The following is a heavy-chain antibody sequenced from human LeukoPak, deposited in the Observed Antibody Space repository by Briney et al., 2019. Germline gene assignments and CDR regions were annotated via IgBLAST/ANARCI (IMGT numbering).Heavy chain of an antibody. CDR1: GGSISSGGYC. CDR2: IYYSGST. CDR3: ARVPQQAPSIDY. Sequence: SETLSLTCTVSGGSISSGGYCWSWIRQHPGKGLEWIGYIYYSGSTYYNPSLKSRVTISVDTSKSQFSLILSSVTAADTAVYYCARVPQQAPSIDYWGQGTLVTVSS. V-gene: IGHV4-31*03. J-gene: IGHJ4*02.